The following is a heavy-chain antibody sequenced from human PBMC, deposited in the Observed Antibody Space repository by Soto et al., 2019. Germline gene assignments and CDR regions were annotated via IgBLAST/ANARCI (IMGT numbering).Heavy chain of an antibody. CDR3: ARGDFWSGYSLLGQSFDY. Sequence: LSLTCTVSGGSISSSSYYWGWIRQPPGKGLEWIGSIYYSGSTNYNPSLKSRVTISVDTSKNQFSLKLSSVTAADTAVYYCARGDFWSGYSLLGQSFDYWGQGTLVTVSS. CDR2: IYYSGST. D-gene: IGHD3-3*01. J-gene: IGHJ4*02. V-gene: IGHV4-39*07. CDR1: GGSISSSSYY.